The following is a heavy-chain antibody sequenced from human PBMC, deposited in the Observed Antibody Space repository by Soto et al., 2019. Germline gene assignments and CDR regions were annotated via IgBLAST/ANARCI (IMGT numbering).Heavy chain of an antibody. CDR1: GFTFSNDW. V-gene: IGHV3-74*01. D-gene: IGHD2-8*02. CDR3: ARGPRGVYGNDY. Sequence: EVQLVESGGGLVQPGGSLRLSCAASGFTFSNDWMHWVRQAAGKGLVWVSRSNMDGSSTNYADSVKDRFTISRDNAENTLYMQMNSLRVDDTAIYFCARGPRGVYGNDYWGQGALVTVSS. J-gene: IGHJ4*02. CDR2: SNMDGSST.